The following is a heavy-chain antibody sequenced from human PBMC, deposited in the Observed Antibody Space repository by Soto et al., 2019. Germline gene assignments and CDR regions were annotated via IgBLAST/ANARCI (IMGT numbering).Heavy chain of an antibody. CDR3: ARFWSRIALAGTSLWFDY. J-gene: IGHJ5*01. D-gene: IGHD6-19*01. CDR1: GFTFSSYA. V-gene: IGHV3-23*01. CDR2: ISGSGGST. Sequence: EVQLLESGGGLVQPGGSLRLSCAASGFTFSSYAMSWVRQAPGKGLEWVSAISGSGGSTYYADSVNGRFTISRDNSKNTLYLQMNSLRAEDTAVYYCARFWSRIALAGTSLWFDYWGQGTLVTVSS.